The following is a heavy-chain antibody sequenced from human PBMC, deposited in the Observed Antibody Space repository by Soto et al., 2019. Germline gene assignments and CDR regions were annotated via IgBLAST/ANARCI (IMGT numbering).Heavy chain of an antibody. CDR2: IYWNTEK. J-gene: IGHJ6*02. CDR1: GFSPTTGGVG. V-gene: IGHV2-5*01. CDR3: ALRLTGHGMAV. D-gene: IGHD3-16*01. Sequence: QITLKESGPTLVKPTQTLTLTCTFSGFSPTTGGVGVGWCRQPPGKALEWLADIYWNTEKNHSPSLRSRLIIAKDTSRDQVFLTVTTVDPTDTATYYCALRLTGHGMAVWGHGTTVTVSS.